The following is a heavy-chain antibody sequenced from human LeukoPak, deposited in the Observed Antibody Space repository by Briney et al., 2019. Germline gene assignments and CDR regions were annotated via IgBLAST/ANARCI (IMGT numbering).Heavy chain of an antibody. CDR3: ARDRSYDFWSGYYI. J-gene: IGHJ4*02. D-gene: IGHD3-3*01. Sequence: SETLSLTCTVSGGSISSGSYYWSWIRQPAGKGLEWIGRIYTSGSTNYNPSLKSRVTISVDTSKNQFSLKLSSVTAADTAAYYCARDRSYDFWSGYYIWGQGTLVTVSS. CDR1: GGSISSGSYY. V-gene: IGHV4-61*02. CDR2: IYTSGST.